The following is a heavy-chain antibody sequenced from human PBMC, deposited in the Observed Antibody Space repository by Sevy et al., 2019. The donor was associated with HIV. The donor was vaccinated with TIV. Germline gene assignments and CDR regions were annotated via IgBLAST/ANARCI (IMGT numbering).Heavy chain of an antibody. CDR1: GFTFSSYT. Sequence: GGSLRLSCVASGFTFSSYTMSWVRQAPGKGLEWVSSISGSGRFTYYADFVEGRFIISRDNSKNTLSVQMNSLRAEDTAVYYCAKGFCSGATCPRDYYYYGMDVWGQGTTVTVSS. J-gene: IGHJ6*02. CDR2: ISGSGRFT. D-gene: IGHD2-15*01. V-gene: IGHV3-23*01. CDR3: AKGFCSGATCPRDYYYYGMDV.